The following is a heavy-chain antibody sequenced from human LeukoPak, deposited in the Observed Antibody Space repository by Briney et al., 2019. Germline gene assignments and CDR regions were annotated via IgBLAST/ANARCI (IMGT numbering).Heavy chain of an antibody. Sequence: GGSLRLSCAASGFTFSSYWMSWVRQAPGKGLEWVANIKQDGSEKYYVDSVKGRFTISRDNAKNSLYQQMNSLRAEDTAVYYCASGPRSSDYYYYGMDVWGQGTTVTVSS. CDR3: ASGPRSSDYYYYGMDV. CDR1: GFTFSSYW. V-gene: IGHV3-7*01. D-gene: IGHD6-6*01. CDR2: IKQDGSEK. J-gene: IGHJ6*02.